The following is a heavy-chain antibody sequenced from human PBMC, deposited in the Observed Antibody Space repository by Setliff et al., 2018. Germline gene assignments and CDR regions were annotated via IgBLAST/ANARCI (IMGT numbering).Heavy chain of an antibody. D-gene: IGHD2-2*01. J-gene: IGHJ4*02. CDR3: ARGRPPLVGDY. CDR1: GFTFTIYG. Sequence: ASVKVSCKASGFTFTIYGVTWVRQAPGQGLEWMGWVTVYNGNTKYAQNLQGRLTLTTDISTSTAYMELGSLTTDDTAVYYCARGRPPLVGDYWGQGTLVTVSS. V-gene: IGHV1-18*01. CDR2: VTVYNGNT.